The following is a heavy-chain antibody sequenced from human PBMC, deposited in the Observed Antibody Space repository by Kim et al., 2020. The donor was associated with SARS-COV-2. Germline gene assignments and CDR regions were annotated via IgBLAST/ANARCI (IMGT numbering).Heavy chain of an antibody. V-gene: IGHV3-23*01. J-gene: IGHJ4*03. CDR3: AKDEGRGGGSCFDY. D-gene: IGHD2-15*01. CDR2: ISGSGGNT. CDR1: GFTFSSYA. Sequence: GGSLRLSCAPSGFTFSSYAMSWVRLAPGKGLEWVSAISGSGGNTYYTDSVKGRFTISRDNSRNTLYLQMNSLRAEDTAVDYCAKDEGRGGGSCFDYWGQGTLVTVSS.